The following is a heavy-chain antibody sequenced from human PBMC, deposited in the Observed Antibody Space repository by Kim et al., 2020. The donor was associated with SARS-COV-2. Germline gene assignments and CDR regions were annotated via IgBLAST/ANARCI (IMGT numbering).Heavy chain of an antibody. V-gene: IGHV4-31*03. Sequence: SETLSLTCSVSGSITSGGYYWSWIRQHPGRGLEWIGYIHHSGIIYYNPSLKSRVTISIDTSKNHFSLKLSSVTAADTAVYYCARGSYGSGSYYSVFCDY. D-gene: IGHD3-10*01. CDR2: IHHSGII. CDR3: ARGSYGSGSYYSVFCDY. J-gene: IGHJ4*01. CDR1: GSITSGGYY.